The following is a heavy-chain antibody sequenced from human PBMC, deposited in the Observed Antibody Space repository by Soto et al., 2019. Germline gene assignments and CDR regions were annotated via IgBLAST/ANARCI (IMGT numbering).Heavy chain of an antibody. D-gene: IGHD6-13*01. CDR1: GGTFSSYA. Sequence: ASMKVSCKASGGTFSSYAISWVRQAPGQGLEWMGGIIPIFGTANYAQKFQGRVTITADESTSTAYMELSSLRSEDTAVYYCARDRYSSSWYLYYYYYGMDVWGQGTTVTV. J-gene: IGHJ6*02. CDR2: IIPIFGTA. CDR3: ARDRYSSSWYLYYYYYGMDV. V-gene: IGHV1-69*13.